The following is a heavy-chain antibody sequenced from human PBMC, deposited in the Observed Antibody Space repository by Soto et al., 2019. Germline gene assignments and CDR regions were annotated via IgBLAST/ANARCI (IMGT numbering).Heavy chain of an antibody. CDR2: INHSGST. CDR1: GGSFSGYY. D-gene: IGHD1-26*01. Sequence: QVQLQQWGAGLLKPSETLSLTCAVYGGSFSGYYWSWIRQPPGKGLEWIGEINHSGSTNYNPSINSRLTISVDTSKHQFSLKLSSVTAPDTAVYYCARDTRVGATSYYFDYWGQGTLVTVSS. V-gene: IGHV4-34*01. CDR3: ARDTRVGATSYYFDY. J-gene: IGHJ4*02.